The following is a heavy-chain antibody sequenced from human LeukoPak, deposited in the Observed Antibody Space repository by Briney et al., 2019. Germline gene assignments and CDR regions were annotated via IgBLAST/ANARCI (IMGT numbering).Heavy chain of an antibody. Sequence: SVKVSCKASGGTFSSYAISWVRQAPGQGLEWMGGIIPIFGTANYAQKFQGRVTITADESTSTAYMELSSLRSEDTAVYYCARSLHCSSTSCYVKFDYWGQGTLVTVSS. CDR2: IIPIFGTA. D-gene: IGHD2-2*01. CDR3: ARSLHCSSTSCYVKFDY. CDR1: GGTFSSYA. J-gene: IGHJ4*02. V-gene: IGHV1-69*13.